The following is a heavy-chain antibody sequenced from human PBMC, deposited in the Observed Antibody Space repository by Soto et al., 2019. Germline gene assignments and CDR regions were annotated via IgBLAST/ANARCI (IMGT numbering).Heavy chain of an antibody. J-gene: IGHJ6*03. Sequence: GASVKVSCKASGYTFTSYDINWVRQATGQGLEWMGWMNPNSGNTGYAQKFQGRVTMTRNTSISTAYKKLSSLRSEDTAEYYCARVFGGYDFWSGYYPDYYYYYMDVWGKGTTVTVSS. V-gene: IGHV1-8*01. CDR3: ARVFGGYDFWSGYYPDYYYYYMDV. CDR1: GYTFTSYD. D-gene: IGHD3-3*01. CDR2: MNPNSGNT.